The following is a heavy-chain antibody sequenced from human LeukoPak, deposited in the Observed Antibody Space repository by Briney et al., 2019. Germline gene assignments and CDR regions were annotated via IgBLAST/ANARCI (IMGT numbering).Heavy chain of an antibody. CDR1: NGSISSYY. Sequence: SEALSLTCTVSNGSISSYYWSWIRQPPGKGLEWFGFIYYSGSTNYNPSLKSRVTISVDTSKNQYSLKLTSVTAADTAMYYCARSCGGGSCNHFYYGMDVWGQGTTVTVSS. CDR3: ARSCGGGSCNHFYYGMDV. CDR2: IYYSGST. D-gene: IGHD2-15*01. J-gene: IGHJ6*02. V-gene: IGHV4-59*08.